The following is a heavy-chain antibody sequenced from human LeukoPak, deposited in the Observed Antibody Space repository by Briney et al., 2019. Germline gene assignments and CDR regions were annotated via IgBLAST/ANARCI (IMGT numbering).Heavy chain of an antibody. CDR3: ARSRADLNFVVVVAAATPYYFDY. V-gene: IGHV4-34*01. CDR2: INHSGSN. Sequence: SETLSLTCSVYGVSLNGYYWRWMRPPPGKGREGWGEINHSGSNNEHPPLESRVTITENPSKNRFSLKLSFVTAADTAVYYCARSRADLNFVVVVAAATPYYFDYWGQGTLVTVSS. J-gene: IGHJ4*02. D-gene: IGHD2-15*01. CDR1: GVSLNGYY.